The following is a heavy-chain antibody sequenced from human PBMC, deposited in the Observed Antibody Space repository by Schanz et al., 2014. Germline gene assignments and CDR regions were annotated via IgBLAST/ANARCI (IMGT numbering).Heavy chain of an antibody. CDR3: ARKVVATIGGYYDN. CDR2: ISSSSSTR. D-gene: IGHD5-12*01. J-gene: IGHJ4*02. Sequence: EVQLVESGGGLVQPGGSLRLSCAASGFTFSSYSMNWVRQAPGKGLEWVSYISSSSSTRYYADSVKGRFTISRDNAKNSLFLQMNSLRAEDTAVYYCARKVVATIGGYYDNWGQGTLVIVSS. V-gene: IGHV3-48*01. CDR1: GFTFSSYS.